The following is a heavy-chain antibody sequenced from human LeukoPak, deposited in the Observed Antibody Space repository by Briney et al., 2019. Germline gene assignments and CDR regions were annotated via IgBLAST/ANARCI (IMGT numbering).Heavy chain of an antibody. J-gene: IGHJ4*02. CDR1: GFTFSSYA. D-gene: IGHD6-19*01. CDR3: AKDPLKPVGYSSGWYRGGY. V-gene: IGHV3-23*01. Sequence: GGSLRLSCAASGFTFSSYAMSWVRQAPGKGLEWVSAISGSGGSTYSADSVKGRFTISRDNSKNTLYLQMNSLRAEDTAVYYCAKDPLKPVGYSSGWYRGGYWGQGTLVTVSS. CDR2: ISGSGGST.